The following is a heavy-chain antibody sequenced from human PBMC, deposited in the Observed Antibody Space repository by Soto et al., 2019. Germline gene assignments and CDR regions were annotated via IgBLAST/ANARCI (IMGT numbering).Heavy chain of an antibody. CDR2: ISYDGRNK. CDR3: AKEEVDYYGSGSSYFDY. D-gene: IGHD3-10*01. CDR1: GFTFSSYG. V-gene: IGHV3-30*18. Sequence: QVQLVESGGGVVQPGRSLRLSCAASGFTFSSYGMHWVRQAPGKGLEWVAVISYDGRNKYYADSVKGRFTISRDNSKNTLYLQMNSLRAEDTAVYYCAKEEVDYYGSGSSYFDYWGQGTLVTVSS. J-gene: IGHJ4*02.